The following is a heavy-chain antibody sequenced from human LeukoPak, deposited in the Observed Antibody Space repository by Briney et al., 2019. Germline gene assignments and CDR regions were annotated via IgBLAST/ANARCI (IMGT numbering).Heavy chain of an antibody. Sequence: GASVKVSCKASGYTFTSYGISWVRQAPGQGLEWMGWINPNSGGTKYAQKFQDRVTMTRDTSISTAYMELSSLTSDDTAVYYCARLHDIPSKFPWGQGTQVTVSS. CDR2: INPNSGGT. J-gene: IGHJ5*02. V-gene: IGHV1-2*02. CDR3: ARLHDIPSKFP. CDR1: GYTFTSYG. D-gene: IGHD3-9*01.